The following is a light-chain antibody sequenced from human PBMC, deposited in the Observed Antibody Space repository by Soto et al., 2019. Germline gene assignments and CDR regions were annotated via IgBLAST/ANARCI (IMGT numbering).Light chain of an antibody. CDR2: DAS. J-gene: IGKJ1*01. CDR1: QSVSSN. V-gene: IGKV3-15*01. CDR3: QQENNWPLT. Sequence: EIVMTQSPATLSVSPGERATLSCRASQSVSSNLAWYQQKPGQPPRLLIYDASTRATGIPARFSGSGSGTEVTLTISSVRAEDFADYYCQQENNWPLTFGEGTKVEIK.